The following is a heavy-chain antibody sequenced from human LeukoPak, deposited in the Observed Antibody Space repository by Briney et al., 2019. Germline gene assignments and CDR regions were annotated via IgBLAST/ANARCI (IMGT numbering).Heavy chain of an antibody. J-gene: IGHJ4*02. D-gene: IGHD6-19*01. CDR3: ARAYSSGWYGLYYYFDY. CDR1: GGTFSSYA. V-gene: IGHV1-69*04. Sequence: SVKVSCKASGGTFSSYAISWVRQAPGQVLEWMGRIIPILGIANYAQKFQGRVTITADKSTSTAYMELSSLRSEDTAVYYCARAYSSGWYGLYYYFDYWGQGTLVTVSS. CDR2: IIPILGIA.